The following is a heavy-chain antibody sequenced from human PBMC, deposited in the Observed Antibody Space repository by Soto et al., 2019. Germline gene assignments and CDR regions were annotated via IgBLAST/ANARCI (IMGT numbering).Heavy chain of an antibody. CDR2: ISSSSSYT. D-gene: IGHD4-17*01. CDR3: ARGRKTTVVRGGAFDI. CDR1: GFTFSDYY. V-gene: IGHV3-11*06. Sequence: QVQLVESGGGLVKPGGSLRLSCAASGFTFSDYYMSWIRQAPGKGLEWVSYISSSSSYTNYADSVKGRFTISRDNAKNSLYLKMNSLRAEDTAVYYCARGRKTTVVRGGAFDIWGQGTMVTVSS. J-gene: IGHJ3*02.